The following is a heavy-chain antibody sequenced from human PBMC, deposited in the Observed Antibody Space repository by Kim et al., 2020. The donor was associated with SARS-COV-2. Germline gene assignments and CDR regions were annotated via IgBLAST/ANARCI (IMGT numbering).Heavy chain of an antibody. CDR3: ARGDWGDSGGGY. D-gene: IGHD2-21*02. CDR1: GFSFSSHW. Sequence: GWSLRLSCAASGFSFSSHWMTWVRQAPGQGLEWVANINPDGSAIQYVDSVKGRFIISRDNARNSLHLQLNSLRVDDTAVYYCARGDWGDSGGGYWGQGALVTVSS. V-gene: IGHV3-7*01. J-gene: IGHJ4*02. CDR2: INPDGSAI.